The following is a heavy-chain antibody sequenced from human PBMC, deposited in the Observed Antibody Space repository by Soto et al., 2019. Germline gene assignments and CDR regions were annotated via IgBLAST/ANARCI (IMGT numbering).Heavy chain of an antibody. J-gene: IGHJ6*02. CDR1: GGTFSSYS. CDR3: ARAVTPNYYYYGMDV. D-gene: IGHD4-17*01. CDR2: IMPFFGIA. Sequence: GASVNVSCKAAGGTFSSYSFTWVRQAPRQGLEWMGRIMPFFGIASYAQKFQGRVTITADKSTSTAYMELSSLRSEDTAVHYCARAVTPNYYYYGMDVWGQGTTVTVSS. V-gene: IGHV1-69*04.